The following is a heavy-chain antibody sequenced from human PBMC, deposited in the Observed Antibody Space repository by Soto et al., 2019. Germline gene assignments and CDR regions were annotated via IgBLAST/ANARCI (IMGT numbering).Heavy chain of an antibody. Sequence: EVQLLESGGGLVKPGGSLRLSCAASGFTFTNYAMTWVRQAPGKGLEWVSSISGGGGDTSYADSVKGRFTISRDNSENTMSLQMNSLRPDNTAVYYCATDRFTSTVRKYWFFDLWGRGTLVTVSS. CDR2: ISGGGGDT. V-gene: IGHV3-23*01. J-gene: IGHJ2*01. CDR3: ATDRFTSTVRKYWFFDL. D-gene: IGHD3-10*01. CDR1: GFTFTNYA.